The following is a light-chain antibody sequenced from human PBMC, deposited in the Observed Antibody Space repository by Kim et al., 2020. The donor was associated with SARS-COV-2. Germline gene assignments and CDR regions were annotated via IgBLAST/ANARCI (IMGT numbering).Light chain of an antibody. CDR1: KEIRNE. CDR2: GAS. Sequence: YVGERVTITCRESKEIRNELGWYQQNPGRDQKRLIYGASSLKSGVTSRFSGSGSGTEFTLTISSVQPEDFATYFCLQHSTYPITFGQGTRLEIK. J-gene: IGKJ5*01. CDR3: LQHSTYPIT. V-gene: IGKV1-17*01.